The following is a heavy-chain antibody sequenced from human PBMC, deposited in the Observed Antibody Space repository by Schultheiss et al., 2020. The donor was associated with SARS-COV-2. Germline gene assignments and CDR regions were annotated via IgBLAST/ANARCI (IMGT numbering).Heavy chain of an antibody. CDR3: ARDRYDFWSGYVSYWYFDL. J-gene: IGHJ2*01. CDR1: GGTFSSYA. V-gene: IGHV1-69*13. D-gene: IGHD3-3*01. Sequence: SVKVSCKSSGGTFSSYAISWVRQAPGQGLEWMGGIIPIFGTANYAQKFQGRVTITADESTSTAYMELSSLRSEDTAVYYCARDRYDFWSGYVSYWYFDLWGRGTLVTVSS. CDR2: IIPIFGTA.